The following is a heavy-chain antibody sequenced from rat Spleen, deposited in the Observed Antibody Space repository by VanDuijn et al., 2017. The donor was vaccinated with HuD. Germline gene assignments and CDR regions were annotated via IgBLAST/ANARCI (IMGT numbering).Heavy chain of an antibody. V-gene: IGHV5-17*01. D-gene: IGHD1-10*01. CDR3: ARHGGTTAYFDY. Sequence: EVQLVESDGGLVQPGRSLKLSCAASGFTFSDYAMAWVRQAPKKGLEWVATIIYDGSSTYYRDSVKGRFTISRDNAKSTLYLQMDSLRSEDTATYYCARHGGTTAYFDYWGQGVMVTVSS. CDR1: GFTFSDYA. CDR2: IIYDGSST. J-gene: IGHJ2*01.